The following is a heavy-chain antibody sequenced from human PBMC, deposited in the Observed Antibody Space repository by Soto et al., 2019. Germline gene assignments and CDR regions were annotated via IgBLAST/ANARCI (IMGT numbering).Heavy chain of an antibody. CDR1: GGSISSYY. Sequence: SETLSLTCTVSGGSISSYYWSWIRQPPGKGLERIGYIYYSGSTNYNPSLKSRVTISVDTSKNQFSLKLSSVTAADTAVYYCARFAVTTRVNWFDPWGQGTLVTVSS. V-gene: IGHV4-59*01. D-gene: IGHD4-4*01. CDR2: IYYSGST. CDR3: ARFAVTTRVNWFDP. J-gene: IGHJ5*02.